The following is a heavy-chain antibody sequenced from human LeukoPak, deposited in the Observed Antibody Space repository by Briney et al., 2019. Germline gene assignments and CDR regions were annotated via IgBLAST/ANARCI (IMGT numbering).Heavy chain of an antibody. J-gene: IGHJ3*02. CDR3: AKAYDSSGYYYGGDAFDI. Sequence: GGSLTLSCTASEFTFSDYGMHWLRQAPGKGLEWVSVISNDGSKIYHADSVKGRFKTSRDNSKNTLYLQMNSLRAEDTAVYYCAKAYDSSGYYYGGDAFDIWGQGTMVTVSS. CDR1: EFTFSDYG. CDR2: ISNDGSKI. V-gene: IGHV3-30*18. D-gene: IGHD3-22*01.